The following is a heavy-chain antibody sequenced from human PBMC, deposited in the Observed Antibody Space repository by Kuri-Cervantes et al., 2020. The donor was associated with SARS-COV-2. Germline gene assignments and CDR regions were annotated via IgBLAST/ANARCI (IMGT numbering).Heavy chain of an antibody. V-gene: IGHV3-64D*08. CDR2: INNDGYHT. J-gene: IGHJ4*02. CDR1: GLTFSHYV. D-gene: IGHD3-3*01. CDR3: VKSLRFLEWLPLDY. Sequence: GESLKISCSASGLTFSHYVMHWVRQAPGKGLEYVSAINNDGYHTYYTDSVKGRFIISRDNSKNTLYLQMSGLRAEDTAVYYCVKSLRFLEWLPLDYWGQGTLVTVSS.